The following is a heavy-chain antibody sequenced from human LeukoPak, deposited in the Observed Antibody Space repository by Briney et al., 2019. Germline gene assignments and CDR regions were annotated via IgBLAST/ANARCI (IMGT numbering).Heavy chain of an antibody. J-gene: IGHJ1*01. V-gene: IGHV1-8*01. Sequence: ASVKVSCKASGYTFTSYDINWVRQATGQGLEWMGWMNPNSGNTGYAQKFQGRVTMTRNTSISTAYMELSSLRAEDTAVYYCAREDRAHDYGDYGKKEYFQHWGQGTLVTVSS. CDR3: AREDRAHDYGDYGKKEYFQH. D-gene: IGHD4-17*01. CDR2: MNPNSGNT. CDR1: GYTFTSYD.